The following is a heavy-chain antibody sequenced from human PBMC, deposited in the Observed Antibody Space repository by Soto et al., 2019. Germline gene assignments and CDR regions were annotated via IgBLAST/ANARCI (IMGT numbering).Heavy chain of an antibody. CDR1: GFSFSSYT. Sequence: EVQLVESGGGLVKPGESLRLSCAASGFSFSSYTMNWVRQAPGKGLQWVSSITNRGTHTYSADSVKGRFTISRDNDKNSLYLQMNNLRAEDTAISFCERAHEVAWFDSWGLGTLVTVTS. V-gene: IGHV3-21*01. D-gene: IGHD2-15*01. J-gene: IGHJ5*01. CDR3: ERAHEVAWFDS. CDR2: ITNRGTHT.